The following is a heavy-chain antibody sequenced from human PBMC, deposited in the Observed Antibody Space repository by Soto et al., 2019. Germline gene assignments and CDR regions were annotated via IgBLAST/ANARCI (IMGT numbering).Heavy chain of an antibody. D-gene: IGHD2-2*01. Sequence: SVKVSCKASGCTFSSYAISWVRQAPGQVLEWMGGIIPIFGTANYAQKFQGRVTITADESTSTAYMELSSLRSEDTAVYYCARQDIVVVPAAIHYYGMDVWGQGTTVTVSS. J-gene: IGHJ6*02. V-gene: IGHV1-69*13. CDR1: GCTFSSYA. CDR2: IIPIFGTA. CDR3: ARQDIVVVPAAIHYYGMDV.